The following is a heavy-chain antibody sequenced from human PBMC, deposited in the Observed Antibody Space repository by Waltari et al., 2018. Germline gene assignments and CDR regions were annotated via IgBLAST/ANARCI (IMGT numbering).Heavy chain of an antibody. V-gene: IGHV4-38-2*01. CDR1: GYFINSGYY. CDR2: IYHGGDT. Sequence: QVQLQESGPGLVRPSETLSLTCGVSGYFINSGYYWGWVRQTPGQGLQWLATIYHGGDTYHTPTPESRLTISLDTSPNHFSLKVTSVTAADTATYYCVRHGLGYCTSPTCYRNDDWGQGILVTVSS. CDR3: VRHGLGYCTSPTCYRNDD. J-gene: IGHJ4*02. D-gene: IGHD2-2*01.